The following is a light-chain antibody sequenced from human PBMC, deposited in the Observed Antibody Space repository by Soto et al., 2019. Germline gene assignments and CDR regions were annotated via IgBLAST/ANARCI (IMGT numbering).Light chain of an antibody. CDR1: SSNIGAGYD. J-gene: IGLJ1*01. CDR3: AAWDDRLDVYV. V-gene: IGLV1-40*01. Sequence: QSVLTQPPSVSGAPGQRVTISCTGSSSNIGAGYDVHWYQQLPGTAPKHLIYGNSNRPSGVPDRFSGSKSGTSASLSISGLQSEDEADYYCAAWDDRLDVYVFGTGTKVTVL. CDR2: GNS.